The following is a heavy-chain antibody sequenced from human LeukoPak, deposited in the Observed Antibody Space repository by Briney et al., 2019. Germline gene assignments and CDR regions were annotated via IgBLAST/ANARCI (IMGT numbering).Heavy chain of an antibody. CDR2: MNPNSGNT. J-gene: IGHJ6*03. D-gene: IGHD4-17*01. CDR3: ARGRGGDYQNYYYYYYMDV. Sequence: GASVKVSCKASGYTFTSYDINWVRQATGQGLEWMGWMNPNSGNTGYAQKFQGRATMTRNTSISTAYMELSSLRSEDTAVYYCARGRGGDYQNYYYYYYMDVWGKGTTVTVSS. V-gene: IGHV1-8*01. CDR1: GYTFTSYD.